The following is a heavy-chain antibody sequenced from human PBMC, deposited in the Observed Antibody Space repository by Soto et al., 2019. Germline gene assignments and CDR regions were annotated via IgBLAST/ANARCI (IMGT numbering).Heavy chain of an antibody. Sequence: QVQLVQSGAEEKKPGASVKVSCKASGYTFTSYAMHSVRQAPGQRLEWMGWINTGNGNTKYSQKFQGRVTITRDTSASTAYMELSSLRSEDTAVYYCARGTVVTHFDYRGQGTLVTVSS. CDR2: INTGNGNT. J-gene: IGHJ4*02. D-gene: IGHD2-15*01. CDR3: ARGTVVTHFDY. V-gene: IGHV1-3*04. CDR1: GYTFTSYA.